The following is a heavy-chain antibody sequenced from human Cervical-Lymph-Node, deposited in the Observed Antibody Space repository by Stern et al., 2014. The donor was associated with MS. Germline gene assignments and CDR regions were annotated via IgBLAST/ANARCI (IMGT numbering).Heavy chain of an antibody. J-gene: IGHJ4*02. Sequence: EVQLVESGGGLVKPGGSLRLSCAASGFPFTNAWMSWVRQAPGKGLEWVGRLKSKTDGGTTDYAAPVKGRFTISRDDSKNTLYLQMNSLKTEDTAVYYCTTLYDGIPYSPDGGGQGTLVTVSS. CDR3: TTLYDGIPYSPDG. CDR2: LKSKTDGGTT. V-gene: IGHV3-15*01. CDR1: GFPFTNAW. D-gene: IGHD3-22*01.